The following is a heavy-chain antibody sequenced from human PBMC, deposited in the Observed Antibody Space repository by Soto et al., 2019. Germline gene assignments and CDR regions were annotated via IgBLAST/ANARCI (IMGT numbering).Heavy chain of an antibody. V-gene: IGHV1-18*01. D-gene: IGHD6-6*01. CDR1: GYTFTSYG. Sequence: ASVKVSCKASGYTFTSYGISWVRQAPGQGLEWMGWISAYNGNTNYAQKLQGRVTMTTDTSTSTAYMGLRSLRSDDTAVYYCARDCQLSSSPYGGFDPWGQGTLVTVSS. J-gene: IGHJ5*02. CDR3: ARDCQLSSSPYGGFDP. CDR2: ISAYNGNT.